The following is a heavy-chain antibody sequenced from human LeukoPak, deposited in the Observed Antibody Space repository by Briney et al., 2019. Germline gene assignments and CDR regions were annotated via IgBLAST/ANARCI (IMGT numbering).Heavy chain of an antibody. CDR3: ARERHSAFDY. CDR1: GFTFLRNG. Sequence: GGSLRLSCAASGFTFLRNGMTWFRHAPGRGLEWVSGISASGGATYYEDSVKGRFTISRDNSKNTLYLQMNSLIAEDTAVYYCARERHSAFDYWGQGTLVTVSS. V-gene: IGHV3-23*01. J-gene: IGHJ4*02. CDR2: ISASGGAT.